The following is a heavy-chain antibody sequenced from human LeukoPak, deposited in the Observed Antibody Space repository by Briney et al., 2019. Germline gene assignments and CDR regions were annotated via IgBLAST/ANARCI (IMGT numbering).Heavy chain of an antibody. CDR1: GFTFSSYS. J-gene: IGHJ6*03. Sequence: GGSLRLSCAASGFTFSSYSMNWVRQAPGKGLEWVSSISSSSSYIYYADSVKGRFTISRDNAKNSLYLQMNSLRAEDTAVYYCARDRPFSATVTTPGDYYYYMDVWGKGTTVTVSS. D-gene: IGHD4-11*01. CDR2: ISSSSSYI. CDR3: ARDRPFSATVTTPGDYYYYMDV. V-gene: IGHV3-21*01.